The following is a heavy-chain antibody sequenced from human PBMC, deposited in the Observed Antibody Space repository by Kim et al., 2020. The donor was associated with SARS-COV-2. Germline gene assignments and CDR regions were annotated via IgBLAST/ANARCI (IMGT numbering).Heavy chain of an antibody. Sequence: KGRFTISRDIAKNSLYLQMNSLSAEDTAVSYCARAPGYSSSYYYYYGMDVWGQGTTVTVSS. J-gene: IGHJ6*02. V-gene: IGHV3-11*06. CDR3: ARAPGYSSSYYYYYGMDV. D-gene: IGHD6-13*01.